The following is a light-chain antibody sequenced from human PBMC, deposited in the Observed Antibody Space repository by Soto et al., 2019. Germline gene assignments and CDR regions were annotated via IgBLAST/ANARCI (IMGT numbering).Light chain of an antibody. Sequence: DIQMTQSPSSLSASVGDRVTITCRARQTIAMYVNWFQQKPVKAPKPLIYTTSSLQSGVPPSFSGSGSETDNTLTISRLQPEDSATYYCQHSFTTPYTFGQGTKLEIK. CDR1: QTIAMY. V-gene: IGKV1-39*01. CDR2: TTS. J-gene: IGKJ2*01. CDR3: QHSFTTPYT.